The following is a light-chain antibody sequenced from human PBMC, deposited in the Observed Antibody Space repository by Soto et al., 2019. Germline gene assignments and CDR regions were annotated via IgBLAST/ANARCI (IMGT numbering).Light chain of an antibody. CDR2: GAS. CDR3: QKYSISPTWT. CDR1: LIVTSSN. Sequence: EIVLMQSGGTLSLSPEERATLSCRASLIVTSSNITCYPQKPGPAPRLLIYGASSRATGIPDRFSGSGSGADFTLNFSTLEPEDFAVYYCQKYSISPTWTVGKGTKVDIK. V-gene: IGKV3-20*01. J-gene: IGKJ1*01.